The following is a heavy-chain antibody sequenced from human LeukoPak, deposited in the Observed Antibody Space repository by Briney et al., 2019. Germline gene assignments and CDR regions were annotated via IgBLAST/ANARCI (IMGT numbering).Heavy chain of an antibody. V-gene: IGHV4-30-2*01. CDR3: ARLQPNWFDP. D-gene: IGHD4-11*01. Sequence: PSETLSLTCAVSGGSISSGGYSWSWIRQPPGKGLEWIGYIYHSGSTYYNPSLKSRVTISVDTSKNQFSLKLSSVTAADTAVYYCARLQPNWFDPWGQGTLVTVSS. CDR1: GGSISSGGYS. CDR2: IYHSGST. J-gene: IGHJ5*02.